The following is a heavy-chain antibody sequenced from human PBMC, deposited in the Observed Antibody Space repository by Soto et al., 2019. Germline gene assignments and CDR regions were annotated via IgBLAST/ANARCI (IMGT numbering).Heavy chain of an antibody. J-gene: IGHJ4*02. CDR1: GGSISTGPHY. CDR2: IFSSGTT. V-gene: IGHV4-30-4*01. Sequence: SETLSLTCTVSGGSISTGPHYRSWFRQPPGKGLEWIGYIFSSGTTYYNPSLKSQVSISIDTSKNQFSLNLSSVTAADTAVYYCARGPTVTTDYWGQGALVTVSS. D-gene: IGHD4-17*01. CDR3: ARGPTVTTDY.